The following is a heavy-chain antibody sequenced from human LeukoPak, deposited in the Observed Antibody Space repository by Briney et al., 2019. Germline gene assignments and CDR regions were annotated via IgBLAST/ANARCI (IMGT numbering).Heavy chain of an antibody. CDR2: IYYSGST. Sequence: SETLSLTCTVSGGSISSSSYYWGWIRQPPGKGLEWIGSIYYSGSTYYNPSLKSRVTISVDTSKNQFSLKLSSVTAADTAVYYCASPDPSSGYTYYMDVWGRGTTVTVSS. J-gene: IGHJ6*03. D-gene: IGHD3-22*01. CDR3: ASPDPSSGYTYYMDV. V-gene: IGHV4-39*01. CDR1: GGSISSSSYY.